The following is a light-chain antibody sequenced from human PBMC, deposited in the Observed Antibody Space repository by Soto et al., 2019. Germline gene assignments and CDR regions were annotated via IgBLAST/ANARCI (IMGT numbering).Light chain of an antibody. CDR3: AAWDDSLL. CDR1: SSNIGSNN. V-gene: IGLV1-44*01. CDR2: SNN. J-gene: IGLJ2*01. Sequence: QSVLTQPPSASGTPGQRVTISCSGSSSNIGSNNVNWYQQLPRTAPKLLIYSNNQRPSGVPDRFSASKSGTSASLAISGLQSEDYADYYCAAWDDSLLFGGGTKLTVL.